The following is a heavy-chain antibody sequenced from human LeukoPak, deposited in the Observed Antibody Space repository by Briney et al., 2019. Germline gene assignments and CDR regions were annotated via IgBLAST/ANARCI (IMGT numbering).Heavy chain of an antibody. Sequence: GSLRLSCAASGFTLSSYEMNWVRQAPGKGLEWISYITSGGSIIYSTDSVKGRFTISRDNAKNSLYLQMNSLRAEDTAVYYCARDKSPHHAFDIWGQGTMVTVFS. CDR3: ARDKSPHHAFDI. V-gene: IGHV3-48*03. CDR1: GFTLSSYE. J-gene: IGHJ3*02. CDR2: ITSGGSII.